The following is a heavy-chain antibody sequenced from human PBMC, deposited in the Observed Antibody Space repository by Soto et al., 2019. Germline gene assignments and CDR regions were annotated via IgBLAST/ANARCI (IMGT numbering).Heavy chain of an antibody. CDR1: GFPSSIYS. J-gene: IGHJ4*02. V-gene: IGHV3-48*02. D-gene: IGHD6-19*01. CDR2: ITSDTNTI. Sequence: EVQLVESGGGLVQPGGSLRLSCAASGFPSSIYSMNWVRQAPGKGLEWSSYITSDTNTIKYADSVKGRFTISRDNAKNLVYLQMNSLRDEDTAVYFCARSVEGHFAYWGQGTVVTVSS. CDR3: ARSVEGHFAY.